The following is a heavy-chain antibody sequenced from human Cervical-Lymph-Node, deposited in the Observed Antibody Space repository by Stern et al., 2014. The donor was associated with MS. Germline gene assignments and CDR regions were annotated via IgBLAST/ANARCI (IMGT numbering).Heavy chain of an antibody. CDR2: INPSGDSA. Sequence: VQLVESGAEVKKPGASVKVSCKASGYTFTSHYMHWVRQPPGPGLEWVGIINPSGDSASYAQKFQGRVTMTRDTSTSTVYMELSSLRSEDTAVYYCASGTGSKRPTGNYWGQGTLVTVSS. V-gene: IGHV1-46*01. CDR1: GYTFTSHY. J-gene: IGHJ4*02. CDR3: ASGTGSKRPTGNY. D-gene: IGHD3/OR15-3a*01.